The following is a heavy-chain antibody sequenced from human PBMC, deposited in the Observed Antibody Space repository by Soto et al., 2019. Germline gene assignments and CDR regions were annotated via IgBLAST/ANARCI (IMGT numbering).Heavy chain of an antibody. CDR3: ARDLPWFGELLSGYFDY. CDR1: GYTFTSYG. Sequence: ASVKVSCKASGYTFTSYGISWVRQAPGQGLEWMGWISAYNGNTNYAQKLQGRVTMTTDTSTSTAYMELRSLRSDDTAVYYCARDLPWFGELLSGYFDYWGQGTLVTVSS. D-gene: IGHD3-10*01. CDR2: ISAYNGNT. V-gene: IGHV1-18*01. J-gene: IGHJ4*02.